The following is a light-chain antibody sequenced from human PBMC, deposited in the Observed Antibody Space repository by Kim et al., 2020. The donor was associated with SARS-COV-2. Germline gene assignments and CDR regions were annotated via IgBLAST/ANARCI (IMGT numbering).Light chain of an antibody. CDR2: NNN. CDR1: SSNIGGNT. J-gene: IGLJ3*02. V-gene: IGLV1-44*01. CDR3: AAWDDSLNGWV. Sequence: QSVLTQPPSASGTPGQTVTISCSGGSSNIGGNTVNWYQQVPGTAPKLLIYNNNQWSSGVPDRFSGSKSGTSASLVIRGLQSEDEADYYCAAWDDSLNGWVFGGGTKVTVL.